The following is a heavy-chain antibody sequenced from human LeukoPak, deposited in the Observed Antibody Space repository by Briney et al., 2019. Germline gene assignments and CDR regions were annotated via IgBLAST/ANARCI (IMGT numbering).Heavy chain of an antibody. CDR2: ISSSGSTI. D-gene: IGHD1-26*01. CDR3: ARDRIYNSGSYYLHYYYGMDV. Sequence: GGSLRLSCAASGFTFSDYYMSWIRQAPGKGLEWVSYISSSGSTIYYADSVKGRFTISRDNAKNSLYLQMNSRRAEDTAVYYCARDRIYNSGSYYLHYYYGMDVWGQGTTVTVSS. V-gene: IGHV3-11*01. J-gene: IGHJ6*02. CDR1: GFTFSDYY.